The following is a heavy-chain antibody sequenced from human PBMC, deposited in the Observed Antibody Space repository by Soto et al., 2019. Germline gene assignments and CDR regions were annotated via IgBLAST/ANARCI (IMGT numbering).Heavy chain of an antibody. CDR3: AKGGGSSEEKYKYDY. J-gene: IGHJ4*02. CDR1: GFTFSSYA. CDR2: ISGSGGRT. Sequence: GGSLRLSCAASGFTFSSYAMSWVRQAPGKGLEWVSAISGSGGRTYYADSVKGRFTISRDNSKNTLYLQMNSLRAEDTAIDYCAKGGGSSEEKYKYDYWGQGTLVTVSS. D-gene: IGHD6-19*01. V-gene: IGHV3-23*01.